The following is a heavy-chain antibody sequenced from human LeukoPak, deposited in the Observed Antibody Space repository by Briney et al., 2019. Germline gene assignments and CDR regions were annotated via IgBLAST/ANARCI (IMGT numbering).Heavy chain of an antibody. CDR1: GFILSTYA. CDR3: AKTYGDYTGADYFDY. Sequence: GGSLRLSCAASGFILSTYAMSWVRQAPGKGLEWVSAISSTGYATYYADSVKGRFTISTDNSKSTVYLHMNSLRAEDTAVYYCAKTYGDYTGADYFDYWGQGALVTVSS. V-gene: IGHV3-23*01. J-gene: IGHJ4*02. D-gene: IGHD4-17*01. CDR2: ISSTGYAT.